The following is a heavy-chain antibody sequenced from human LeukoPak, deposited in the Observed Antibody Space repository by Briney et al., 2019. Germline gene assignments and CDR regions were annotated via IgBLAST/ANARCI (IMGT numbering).Heavy chain of an antibody. V-gene: IGHV3-23*01. CDR1: GFTFSSYG. CDR3: ARGTSSWTLYYYYMDV. Sequence: PGGSLRLSCAASGFTFSSYGMSWVRQAPGKGLEWVSSFGGSGGSTYYADSVKGRFTISRDNSKNTLYLQMNSLRAEDTAVYYCARGTSSWTLYYYYMDVWGKGTTVTISS. J-gene: IGHJ6*03. D-gene: IGHD6-13*01. CDR2: FGGSGGST.